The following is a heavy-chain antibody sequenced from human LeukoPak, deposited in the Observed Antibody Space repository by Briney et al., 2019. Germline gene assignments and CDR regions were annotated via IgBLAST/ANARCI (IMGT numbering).Heavy chain of an antibody. CDR2: ISYDGSNK. D-gene: IGHD3-22*01. V-gene: IGHV3-30*04. J-gene: IGHJ4*02. Sequence: GRSLRLSCAASGFTFSSYAMHWVRQAPGKGLEWVAVISYDGSNKYYADSVKGRFTISRDDSKNTLYLQMNSLRAEDTAVYYCARDPALVVVIWGYFDYWGQGTLVTVSS. CDR3: ARDPALVVVIWGYFDY. CDR1: GFTFSSYA.